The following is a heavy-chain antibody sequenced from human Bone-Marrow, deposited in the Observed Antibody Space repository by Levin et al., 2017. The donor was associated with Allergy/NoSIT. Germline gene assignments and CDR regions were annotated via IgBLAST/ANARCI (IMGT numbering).Heavy chain of an antibody. CDR3: TATHTTSRDS. CDR1: GFTFSNAW. J-gene: IGHJ5*02. Sequence: PGESLKISCAASGFTFSNAWMTWVRQAPGKGLECVGRIKSKTDGGTTDFAAPVKGRFTISRDDSKNMLYLQMNSLKTEDTAVYYCTATHTTSRDSWGQGTLVTVSS. CDR2: IKSKTDGGTT. V-gene: IGHV3-15*01. D-gene: IGHD2-2*01.